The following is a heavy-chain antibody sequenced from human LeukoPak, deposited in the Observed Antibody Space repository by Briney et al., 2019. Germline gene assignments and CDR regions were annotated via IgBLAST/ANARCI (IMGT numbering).Heavy chain of an antibody. CDR1: GFTFSDYY. CDR3: ARGNSGSYYGYYYYGMDV. CDR2: ISSSGSTI. Sequence: GGSLRLSCAASGFTFSDYYMSWIRQAPGKGLEWVSYISSSGSTIYYADSVKGRFTISRDNAKNSLYPQMNSLRAEDTAVYYCARGNSGSYYGYYYYGMDVWGQGTTVTVSS. V-gene: IGHV3-11*01. J-gene: IGHJ6*02. D-gene: IGHD1-26*01.